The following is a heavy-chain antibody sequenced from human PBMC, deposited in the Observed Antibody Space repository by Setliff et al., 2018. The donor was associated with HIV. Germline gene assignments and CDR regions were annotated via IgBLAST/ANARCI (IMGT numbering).Heavy chain of an antibody. J-gene: IGHJ4*02. V-gene: IGHV4-59*11. CDR2: IHYSGST. CDR1: GGSISSHY. Sequence: SETLSLTCTVSGGSISSHYWSRIRQPPGKGLEWIGSIHYSGSTNYNPSLKSRVTISVDTSKDQFSLKLSSVTAADTALYFCAREAYFFASGTYYFDSWGQGTLVTVSS. CDR3: AREAYFFASGTYYFDS. D-gene: IGHD3-10*01.